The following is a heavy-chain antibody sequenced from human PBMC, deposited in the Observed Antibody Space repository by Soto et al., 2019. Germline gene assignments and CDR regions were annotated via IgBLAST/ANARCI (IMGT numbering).Heavy chain of an antibody. CDR1: GYTFTGYY. CDR2: INPNSGGT. CDR3: ARDESPGGYYYGMDV. Sequence: QVQLVQSGAEVKKPGASVKVSCKASGYTFTGYYMHWVRQAPGQGLEWMGWINPNSGGTNYAQKFQGWVTMTRDTSISTAYMELSRRRSDDTAVYYCARDESPGGYYYGMDVWGQGTTVTVSS. J-gene: IGHJ6*02. D-gene: IGHD3-16*01. V-gene: IGHV1-2*04.